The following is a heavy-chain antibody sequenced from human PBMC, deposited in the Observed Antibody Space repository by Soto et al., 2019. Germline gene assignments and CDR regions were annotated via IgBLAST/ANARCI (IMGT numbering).Heavy chain of an antibody. J-gene: IGHJ4*02. CDR2: LHSGGDT. V-gene: IGHV3-53*04. Sequence: GGSLRLSCVASGIPVSSNYMTWVRQAPGKGLEWVSVLHSGGDTYYANSVKGRFTISRHDSTNTLYLQMNSLTPEDTAVYYCARDLKYYDSSGSYCFDYWGQGTLVTVSS. D-gene: IGHD3-22*01. CDR1: GIPVSSNY. CDR3: ARDLKYYDSSGSYCFDY.